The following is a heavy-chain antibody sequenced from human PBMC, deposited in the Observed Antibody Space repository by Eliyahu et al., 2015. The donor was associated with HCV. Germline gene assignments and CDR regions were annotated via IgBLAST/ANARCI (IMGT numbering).Heavy chain of an antibody. CDR3: ASGGGGIAVAGTGGWFDP. D-gene: IGHD6-19*01. CDR2: IYYSGGT. Sequence: QVQLQESGPGLVKPSETLSLTCTVSGGSISSYYGGWIRPPPGKGLEWIAYIYYSGGTNYNPSLKSRVTISVDTSKNQFSLKLSSVTAADTAVYYCASGGGGIAVAGTGGWFDPWGQGTLVTVSS. J-gene: IGHJ5*02. V-gene: IGHV4-59*01. CDR1: GGSISSYY.